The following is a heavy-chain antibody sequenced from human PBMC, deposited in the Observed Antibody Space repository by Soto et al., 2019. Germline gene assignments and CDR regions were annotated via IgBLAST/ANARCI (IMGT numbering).Heavy chain of an antibody. CDR3: ARDVPLNYYDGTYYYYAMDV. CDR2: INPNSGGT. J-gene: IGHJ6*02. V-gene: IGHV1-2*02. D-gene: IGHD3-16*01. Sequence: QVQLVQSGAEVKKPGASVKVSCKASGYTFTGYYMHWVRQAPGQGLEWMGWINPNSGGTNYAQKFQSRVTMTRDTSISTAYMELSRLRSDDTAVYYCARDVPLNYYDGTYYYYAMDVWGQGTTVTVSS. CDR1: GYTFTGYY.